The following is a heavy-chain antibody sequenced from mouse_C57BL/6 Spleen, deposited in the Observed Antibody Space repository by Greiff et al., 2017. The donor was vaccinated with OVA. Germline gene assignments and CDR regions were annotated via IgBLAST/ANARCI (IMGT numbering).Heavy chain of an antibody. J-gene: IGHJ2*01. V-gene: IGHV1-15*01. CDR1: GYTFTDYE. CDR2: IDPETGGT. CDR3: TRWGDYFDY. Sequence: QLQLQQSGAELVRPGASVTLSCKASGYTFTDYEMHWVKQTPVHGLEWIGAIDPETGGTAYNQKFKGKAILTADKSSSTAYMDLRSLTSEDSAVYYCTRWGDYFDYWGQGTTLTVSS.